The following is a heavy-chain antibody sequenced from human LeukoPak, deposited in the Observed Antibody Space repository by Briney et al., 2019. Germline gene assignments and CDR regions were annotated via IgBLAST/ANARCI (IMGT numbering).Heavy chain of an antibody. J-gene: IGHJ4*02. CDR1: GFTFSTTG. CDR2: IKEDGSEE. D-gene: IGHD3-3*01. CDR3: ATYSYDFWSDRPFDY. Sequence: GGSLRLSCAASGFTFSTTGLHWVRQAPGKGLEWVANIKEDGSEEYYVDSVKGRFTISRDNAKNSLYLQMNSLRAEDTAVYYCATYSYDFWSDRPFDYWGQGTLVTVSS. V-gene: IGHV3-7*01.